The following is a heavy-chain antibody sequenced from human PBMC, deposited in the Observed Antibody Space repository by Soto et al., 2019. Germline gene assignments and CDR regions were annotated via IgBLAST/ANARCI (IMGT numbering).Heavy chain of an antibody. Sequence: SETLSLTCTVYGGSFSGYYWSWIRQPPGKGLEWIGEINHSGSTNYNPSLKSRVTISVDTSKNQFSLKLSSVTAADTAVYYCARDNGGGYNNWFDPRGQGTLVTVSS. D-gene: IGHD2-8*01. CDR3: ARDNGGGYNNWFDP. CDR1: GGSFSGYY. J-gene: IGHJ5*02. CDR2: INHSGST. V-gene: IGHV4-34*01.